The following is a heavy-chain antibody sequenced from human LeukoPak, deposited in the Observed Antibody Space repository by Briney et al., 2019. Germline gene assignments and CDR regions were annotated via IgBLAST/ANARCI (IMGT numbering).Heavy chain of an antibody. D-gene: IGHD7-27*01. J-gene: IGHJ6*03. CDR2: IIPIYGTA. CDR1: GGTFSSFA. CDR3: ARDPHWGWEPGYYYYMDV. Sequence: GPLVKVSCKASGGTFSSFAISWVRQAPGQGLEWMGGIIPIYGTANYAQKFQGRVTIPADESTRTAYFELKRLRSEDTDVCYCARDPHWGWEPGYYYYMDVWGKGTTVSVSS. V-gene: IGHV1-69*13.